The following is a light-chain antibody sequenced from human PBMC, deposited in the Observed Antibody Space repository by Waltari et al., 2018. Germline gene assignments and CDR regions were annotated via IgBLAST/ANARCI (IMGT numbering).Light chain of an antibody. CDR2: SAY. V-gene: IGKV6-21*02. Sequence: EIVLTQSPDFQSVTPKEKVIITCRASQSNGTSLHWYQQKPDQSPKLLIKSAYQSISLFPSSFGGCGSGTDFSLTINILEFEDAATYYSHQIISLPFTFGQGTRLEFK. CDR1: QSNGTS. J-gene: IGKJ5*01. CDR3: HQIISLPFT.